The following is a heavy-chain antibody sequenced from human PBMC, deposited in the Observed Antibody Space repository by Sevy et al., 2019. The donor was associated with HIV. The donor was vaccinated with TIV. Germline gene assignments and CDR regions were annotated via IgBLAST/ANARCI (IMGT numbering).Heavy chain of an antibody. V-gene: IGHV1-18*01. Sequence: ASVKVSCKASGYTFINYGINWVRQAPGQGLEWMGWISTYNGNTNYAQKLQGRVTMTTDTSASTHYMELRSLRSDDTAVYYCARDGGDYDILTGYFYFVYWGQGALVTVSS. CDR1: GYTFINYG. D-gene: IGHD3-9*01. CDR2: ISTYNGNT. CDR3: ARDGGDYDILTGYFYFVY. J-gene: IGHJ4*02.